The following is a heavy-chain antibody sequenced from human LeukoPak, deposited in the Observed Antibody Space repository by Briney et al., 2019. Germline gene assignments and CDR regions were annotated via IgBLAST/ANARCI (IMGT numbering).Heavy chain of an antibody. CDR3: AKDSSGWYVFDY. D-gene: IGHD6-19*01. V-gene: IGHV3-21*04. J-gene: IGHJ4*02. CDR2: ISSSSSYI. Sequence: GSLRLSCAASGFTFSSYSMNWVRQAPGKGLEWVSSISSSSSYIYYADSVKGRFTISRDNAKNSLYLQMNSLRAEDTAIYYCAKDSSGWYVFDYWGQGTLVTVSS. CDR1: GFTFSSYS.